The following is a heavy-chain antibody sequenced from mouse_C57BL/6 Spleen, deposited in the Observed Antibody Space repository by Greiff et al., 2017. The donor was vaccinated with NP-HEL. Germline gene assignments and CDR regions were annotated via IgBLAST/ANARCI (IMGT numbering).Heavy chain of an antibody. CDR2: INPNNGGT. V-gene: IGHV1-18*01. J-gene: IGHJ2*01. Sequence: EVQLQQSGPELVKPGASVKIPCKASGYTFTDYNMDWVKQSHGKSLEWIGDINPNNGGTIYNQKFKGKATLTVDKSSSTAYMELRSLTSEDTAVYYCARGAYGSYYFDYWGQGTTLTVSS. CDR3: ARGAYGSYYFDY. CDR1: GYTFTDYN. D-gene: IGHD1-1*01.